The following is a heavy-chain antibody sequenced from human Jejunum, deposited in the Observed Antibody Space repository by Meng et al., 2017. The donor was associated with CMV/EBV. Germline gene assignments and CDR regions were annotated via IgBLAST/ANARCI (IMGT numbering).Heavy chain of an antibody. CDR1: GGSISSGDYF. CDR2: IYYSGST. D-gene: IGHD3-22*01. V-gene: IGHV4-30-4*08. Sequence: QVQRQESGPGLVNPSQTLSLTCTVSGGSISSGDYFWSWIRQPPGKGLEWIGYIYYSGSTYYNPSLKSRVTISVDMSKNQFSLKLNSVTAADTAVYYCATRTPESGGYYYGVFDYWGQGTLVTVSS. J-gene: IGHJ4*02. CDR3: ATRTPESGGYYYGVFDY.